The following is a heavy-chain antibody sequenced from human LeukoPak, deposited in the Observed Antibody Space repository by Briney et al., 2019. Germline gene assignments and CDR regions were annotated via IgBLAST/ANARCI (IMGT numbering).Heavy chain of an antibody. CDR1: VGSISSYY. V-gene: IGHV4-4*09. Sequence: SETLSLTCTVSVGSISSYYWSWIRQPPGKGLEWIGYIYTSGSTNYNPSLKSRVTISVDTSKNQFSLKLSSVTAADTAVYYCARGPSPADRITMVRGVPKIYGMDVWGQGTTVTVSS. D-gene: IGHD3-10*01. CDR2: IYTSGST. J-gene: IGHJ6*02. CDR3: ARGPSPADRITMVRGVPKIYGMDV.